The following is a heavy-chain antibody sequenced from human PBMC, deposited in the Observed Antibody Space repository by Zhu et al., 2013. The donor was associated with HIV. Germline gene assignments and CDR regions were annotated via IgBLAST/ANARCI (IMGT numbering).Heavy chain of an antibody. D-gene: IGHD3-22*01. Sequence: QVQLVQSGAEVKKPGSSVKVSCKASGGSFSTYIISWVRQAPGQGLEWMGGIMPLLGTPNYAQNFQGRVTITADESTSTAYMELTSLRSEDTAVFYCATLGYYYDSSDSLYYSDLWGQGTLVTVSS. CDR3: ATLGYYYDSSDSLYYSDL. CDR1: GGSFSTYI. V-gene: IGHV1-69*01. CDR2: IMPLLGTP. J-gene: IGHJ4*02.